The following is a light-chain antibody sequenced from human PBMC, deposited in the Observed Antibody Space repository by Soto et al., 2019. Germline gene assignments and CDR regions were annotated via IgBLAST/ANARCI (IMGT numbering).Light chain of an antibody. V-gene: IGLV2-14*01. CDR3: SSCTSSSTLV. CDR2: DVS. Sequence: QSVLTQPASVSGSPGQSITISCTGTSSDVGGYNYVSWYQQHPGKAPKLMIYDVSNRPSGVSNRFSGSKSGNTASLTISGVQAEDEADYYCSSCTSSSTLVFGGGTKLTVL. CDR1: SSDVGGYNY. J-gene: IGLJ2*01.